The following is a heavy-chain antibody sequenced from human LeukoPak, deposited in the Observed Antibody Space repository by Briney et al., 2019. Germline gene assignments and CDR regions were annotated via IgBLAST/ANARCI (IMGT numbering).Heavy chain of an antibody. CDR2: ISYDGSTK. CDR1: GFTFSSYG. J-gene: IGHJ4*02. V-gene: IGHV3-30*18. D-gene: IGHD4-23*01. CDR3: AKGAGGFDY. Sequence: SGGSLRLSCAASGFTFSSYGFHWVRQAPGKGLEWVAVISYDGSTKYYADSVKGRFTISRDNSKNTLYLQMNSLRAEDTAVYYCAKGAGGFDYWGQGTLVTVSS.